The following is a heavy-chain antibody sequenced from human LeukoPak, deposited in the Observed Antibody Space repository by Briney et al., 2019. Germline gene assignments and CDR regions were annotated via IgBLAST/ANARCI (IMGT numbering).Heavy chain of an antibody. J-gene: IGHJ4*02. CDR2: INSDGSST. CDR3: ARVGQLHRDYVDFDY. CDR1: GFTLSTYW. D-gene: IGHD4-17*01. Sequence: GGSLRLSCAASGFTLSTYWMHWVRQAPGKGLAWVSRINSDGSSTSYADFVKGRFTISRDNAKNTLYLQMNSLRAEDTAVYYCARVGQLHRDYVDFDYWGQGTLVTVSS. V-gene: IGHV3-74*01.